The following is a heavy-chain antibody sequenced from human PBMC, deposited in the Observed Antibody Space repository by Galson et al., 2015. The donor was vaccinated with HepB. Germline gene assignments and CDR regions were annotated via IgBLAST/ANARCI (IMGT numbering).Heavy chain of an antibody. CDR2: ISVFNGNT. J-gene: IGHJ5*01. CDR1: GYSFVSYG. D-gene: IGHD3-9*01. Sequence: SVKVSCKAAGYSFVSYGISWVRQARGQGPEWMGWISVFNGNTNYAQKFQGRVIMTTDKSTTTVYMELRSLRFDDTAIYYCVRDGRDDVFVSGGVRRYNWFDSWGQGTLVTVSS. CDR3: VRDGRDDVFVSGGVRRYNWFDS. V-gene: IGHV1-18*01.